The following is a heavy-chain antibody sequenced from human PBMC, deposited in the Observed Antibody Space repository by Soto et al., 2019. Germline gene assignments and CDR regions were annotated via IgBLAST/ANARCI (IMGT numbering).Heavy chain of an antibody. J-gene: IGHJ4*02. CDR3: AHRRGRDGDGWDVGVFDY. CDR2: IYWDDDR. V-gene: IGHV2-5*02. D-gene: IGHD2-21*02. CDR1: GFSLSNSGVG. Sequence: QITLKESGPTRVKPTQTLALTCNFSGFSLSNSGVGVGWIRQPPGKALESLGIIYWDDDRRYSPSLKNRLTTTKDTPYNEVLLIMTNMDPEDTGKYYCAHRRGRDGDGWDVGVFDYWGQGFLVTVSS.